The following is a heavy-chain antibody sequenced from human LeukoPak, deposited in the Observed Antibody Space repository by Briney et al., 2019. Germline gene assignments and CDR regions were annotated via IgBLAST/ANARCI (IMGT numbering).Heavy chain of an antibody. J-gene: IGHJ4*02. CDR1: GFSFSDYG. V-gene: IGHV3-33*08. D-gene: IGHD5-18*01. Sequence: GGSLRLSCAASGFSFSDYGMHWVRQAPGKGLEWVAVIWYDGSNKYYADSVKGRFTISRDNSKNTLYLQMNSLRAEDTAVYYCARDRYSYGYFDYWGQGTLVTVSS. CDR2: IWYDGSNK. CDR3: ARDRYSYGYFDY.